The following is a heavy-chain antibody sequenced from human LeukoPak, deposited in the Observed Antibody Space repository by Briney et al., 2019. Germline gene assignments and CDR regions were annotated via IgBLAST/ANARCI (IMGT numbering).Heavy chain of an antibody. CDR1: GDSISSSSYY. CDR3: ARRGPMRGGYSYPKTNWFDP. V-gene: IGHV4-39*01. CDR2: IYYSGST. Sequence: PSETLSLTCTVSGDSISSSSYYWGWIRQPPGKGLEWIGSIYYSGSTYYNPSLKSRVTISVDTSKNQFSLKLSSVTAADTAVYYCARRGPMRGGYSYPKTNWFDPWGQGTLVTVSS. J-gene: IGHJ5*02. D-gene: IGHD5-18*01.